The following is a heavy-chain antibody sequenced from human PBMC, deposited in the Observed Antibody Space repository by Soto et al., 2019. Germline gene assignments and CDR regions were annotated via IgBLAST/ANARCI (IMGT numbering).Heavy chain of an antibody. CDR1: GFTFSSYW. CDR2: IKQDGSEK. V-gene: IGHV3-7*01. Sequence: GSLRLSCAASGFTFSSYWMSWVRQAPGKGLEWVANIKQDGSEKYYVDSVKGRFTISRDNAKNSLYVQMKSLRAEDTAVCYCGREATVYDYICGSYRYTPNASHIRSPATIGTVAS. J-gene: IGHJ3*02. CDR3: GREATVYDYICGSYRYTPNASHI. D-gene: IGHD3-16*02.